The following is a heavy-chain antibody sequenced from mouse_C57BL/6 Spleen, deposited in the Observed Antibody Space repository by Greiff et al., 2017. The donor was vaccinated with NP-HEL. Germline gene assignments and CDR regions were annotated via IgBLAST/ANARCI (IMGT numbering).Heavy chain of an antibody. CDR2: IYPRSGNT. CDR3: ARGDYGNYSYYFDY. J-gene: IGHJ2*01. CDR1: GYTFTSYG. Sequence: QVQLQQSGAELARPGASVKLSCKASGYTFTSYGISWVKQRTGQGLEWIGEIYPRSGNTYYNEKFKGKATLTADKSSSTAYMELRSLTSEDSAVYFCARGDYGNYSYYFDYWGQGTTLTVSS. D-gene: IGHD2-1*01. V-gene: IGHV1-81*01.